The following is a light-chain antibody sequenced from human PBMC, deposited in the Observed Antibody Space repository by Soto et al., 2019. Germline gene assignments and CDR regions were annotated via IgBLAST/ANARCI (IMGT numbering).Light chain of an antibody. CDR2: DVS. CDR1: SRDVGAYHS. Sequence: QSALTQPASVSGSPGQSFTISCTGTSRDVGAYHSVSWYQQHPGKAPKLIIFDVSNRPSGVSNRFSVSKSGNTASLTISGLQAEDEADYYCSSFTDTGTVMFGGGTKLTVL. CDR3: SSFTDTGTVM. V-gene: IGLV2-14*03. J-gene: IGLJ3*02.